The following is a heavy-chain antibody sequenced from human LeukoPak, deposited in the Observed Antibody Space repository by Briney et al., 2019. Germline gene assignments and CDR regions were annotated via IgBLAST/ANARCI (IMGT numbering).Heavy chain of an antibody. CDR2: ISTSGSYM. CDR1: GFTFSSYS. J-gene: IGHJ4*02. Sequence: GGSPRLSCAASGFTFSSYSMNWVRQAPGKGLEWVSSISTSGSYMYYADSMKGRFTISRDNAKNSLYLQINSLRAEDTAVYYCARGGVYDSSGYSDYWGQGTLVTVSS. D-gene: IGHD3-22*01. CDR3: ARGGVYDSSGYSDY. V-gene: IGHV3-21*01.